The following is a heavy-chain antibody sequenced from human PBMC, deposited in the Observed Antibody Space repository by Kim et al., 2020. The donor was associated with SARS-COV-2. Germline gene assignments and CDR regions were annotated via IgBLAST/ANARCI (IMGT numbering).Heavy chain of an antibody. Sequence: PEYSTPRYGPSFRAQVTISADKSISTAYLQWSSLKASDTAMYYCARIGDYWGQGTLVTVSS. CDR3: ARIGDY. D-gene: IGHD2-15*01. J-gene: IGHJ4*02. CDR2: PEYSTP. V-gene: IGHV5-51*01.